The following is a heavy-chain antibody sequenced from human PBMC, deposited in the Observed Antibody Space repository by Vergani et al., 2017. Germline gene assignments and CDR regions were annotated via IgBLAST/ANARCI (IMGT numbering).Heavy chain of an antibody. CDR2: IIPIFGTA. V-gene: IGHV1-69*01. J-gene: IGHJ6*03. CDR3: ARGDGTGMIVPTDPRPGYYYYYMDV. Sequence: QVQLVQSGAEVKKPGSSVKVSCKASGGTFSSYAISWVRQAPGQGLEWMGGIIPIFGTANYAQKFQGRVTITADESTSTAYMELSSLRSEDTAVYYCARGDGTGMIVPTDPRPGYYYYYMDVWGKGTTVTVSS. D-gene: IGHD3-22*01. CDR1: GGTFSSYA.